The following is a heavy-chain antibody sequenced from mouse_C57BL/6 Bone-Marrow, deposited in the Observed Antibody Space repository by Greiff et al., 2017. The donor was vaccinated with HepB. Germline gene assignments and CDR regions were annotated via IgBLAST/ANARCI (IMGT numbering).Heavy chain of an antibody. J-gene: IGHJ4*01. CDR1: GYTFTSYW. V-gene: IGHV1-55*01. D-gene: IGHD1-1*01. CDR3: ASITTVVNYAMDY. CDR2: IYPGSGST. Sequence: QVQLQQPGAELVKPGASVKMSCKASGYTFTSYWITWVKQRPGQGLEWIGDIYPGSGSTNYNEKFKSKATLTVDTSSSTAYIQLSSLTSEDSAVYYCASITTVVNYAMDYWGQGTSVTVSS.